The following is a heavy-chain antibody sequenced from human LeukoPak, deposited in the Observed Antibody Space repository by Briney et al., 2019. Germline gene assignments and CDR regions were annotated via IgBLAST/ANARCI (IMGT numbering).Heavy chain of an antibody. CDR2: IYPGDSYT. Sequence: GESLKISCKGSGYSFTSYWIAWVRQMPRNGLEWLGIIYPGDSYTTYSPSFQGQVTISADKSISTAYLQWRSLKSSDTAMYYCARRSGSDALDIWGQGTMVTVSS. J-gene: IGHJ3*02. CDR3: ARRSGSDALDI. V-gene: IGHV5-51*01. CDR1: GYSFTSYW. D-gene: IGHD3-10*01.